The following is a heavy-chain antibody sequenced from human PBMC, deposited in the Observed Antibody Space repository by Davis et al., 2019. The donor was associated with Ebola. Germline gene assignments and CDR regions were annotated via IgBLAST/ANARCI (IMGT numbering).Heavy chain of an antibody. J-gene: IGHJ5*02. V-gene: IGHV4-59*08. Sequence: MPSETLSLTCTVSGGSISSYYWSWIRQPPGKGLEWIGYIYYSGSTNYNPYLKSRVTISVDTSNNQFSLKLGSVTAADTAVYYCARHDYSGGWFDPWGQGTLVTVSS. CDR2: IYYSGST. CDR1: GGSISSYY. CDR3: ARHDYSGGWFDP. D-gene: IGHD4-11*01.